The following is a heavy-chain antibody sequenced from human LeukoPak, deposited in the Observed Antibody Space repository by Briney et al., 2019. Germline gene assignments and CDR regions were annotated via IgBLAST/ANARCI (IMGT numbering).Heavy chain of an antibody. CDR2: ISYSGST. Sequence: PSETLSLTCTVSGGSISSSSYYWGWIRQPPGKGLEWLGGISYSGSTYYNPSLNSRATISVDTSKNQLSLNLRSVTAADTAIYYCARPGGGFWSGFPNYFDFWGQGIQVTVSS. D-gene: IGHD3-3*01. V-gene: IGHV4-39*01. CDR3: ARPGGGFWSGFPNYFDF. J-gene: IGHJ4*02. CDR1: GGSISSSSYY.